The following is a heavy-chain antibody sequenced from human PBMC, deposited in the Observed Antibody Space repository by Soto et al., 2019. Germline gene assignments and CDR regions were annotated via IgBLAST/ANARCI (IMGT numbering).Heavy chain of an antibody. CDR3: ARDTAVEQGAFDI. J-gene: IGHJ3*02. CDR2: IWYDGCKK. CDR1: GFTISSYG. V-gene: IGHV3-33*01. Sequence: QVQLVESGGGVVQPGRSLRLSCAASGFTISSYGMHWVRQVPGKGLEGMAVIWYDGCKKYYADSVKGRFTISRDNSKNTLYLQMNSLRAEDTAVYYCARDTAVEQGAFDIWGQGTMVTVSS. D-gene: IGHD5-18*01.